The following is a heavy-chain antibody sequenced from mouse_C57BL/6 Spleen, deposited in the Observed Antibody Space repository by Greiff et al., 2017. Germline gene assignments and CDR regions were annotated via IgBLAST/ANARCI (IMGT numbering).Heavy chain of an antibody. CDR1: GYTFTSYG. CDR2: IYPRSGNT. CDR3: ARSHGSSPFDY. Sequence: QVHVKQSGAELVRPGASVKLSCKASGYTFTSYGISWVKQRTGQGLEWIGEIYPRSGNTYYNEKFKGKATLTADKSSSTAYMELRSLTSEDSAVYFCARSHGSSPFDYWGKGTTLTVSS. V-gene: IGHV1-81*01. J-gene: IGHJ2*01. D-gene: IGHD1-1*01.